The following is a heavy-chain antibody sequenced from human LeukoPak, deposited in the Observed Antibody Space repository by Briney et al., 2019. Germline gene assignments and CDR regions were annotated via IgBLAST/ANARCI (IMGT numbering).Heavy chain of an antibody. J-gene: IGHJ4*02. CDR3: ASDCGGDCYNSDY. V-gene: IGHV4-38-2*01. CDR2: IYHSGST. CDR1: GHSISSGYY. D-gene: IGHD2-21*02. Sequence: SETLSLTCAVSGHSISSGYYWGWIRQPPGKGLEWIGSIYHSGSTYYNPSLKSRVTISVDTSKNQFSLKLSSVTAADTAVYYCASDCGGDCYNSDYWGQGTLVTVSS.